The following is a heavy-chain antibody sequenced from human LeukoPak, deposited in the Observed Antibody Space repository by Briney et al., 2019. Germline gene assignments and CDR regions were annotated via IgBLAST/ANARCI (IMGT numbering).Heavy chain of an antibody. V-gene: IGHV3-11*04. CDR1: GFTFSDSH. CDR2: ISSSGRTT. D-gene: IGHD4-17*01. CDR3: ARDRPGTVTTFDY. Sequence: PGGSLRLSCAASGFTFSDSHMTWIRQAPGKGLEWVSYISSSGRTTYYADSVKGRVTISRDNAKNSLYLQMNSLRAEDTAMYYRARDRPGTVTTFDYWGQGTLVTVSS. J-gene: IGHJ4*02.